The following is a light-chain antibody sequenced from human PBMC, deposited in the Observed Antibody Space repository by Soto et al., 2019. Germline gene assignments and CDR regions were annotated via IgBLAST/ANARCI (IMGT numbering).Light chain of an antibody. CDR1: RSNIGSFYD. Sequence: QSVLTQPPSVSGAPGQRVTIPCTGSRSNIGSFYDVHWDQPLPGTVPKLLIYGDNNRPSGVPDRFSGSKSGTSASLDITGLQADDEADYYCQSYDNSLSHVVFGGGTKLTVL. CDR2: GDN. V-gene: IGLV1-40*01. J-gene: IGLJ2*01. CDR3: QSYDNSLSHVV.